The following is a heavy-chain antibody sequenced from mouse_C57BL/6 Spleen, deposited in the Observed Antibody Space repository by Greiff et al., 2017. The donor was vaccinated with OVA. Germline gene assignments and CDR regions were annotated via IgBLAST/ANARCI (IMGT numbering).Heavy chain of an antibody. CDR1: GYAFTNYL. Sequence: GAELVRPGTSVKVSCKASGYAFTNYLIEWVKQRPGQGLEWIGVINPGSGGTNYNEKFKGKATLTADKSSSTAYMQLSSLTSEDSAVYFCARREENYYGSSFYWYFDVWGTGTTVTVSS. J-gene: IGHJ1*03. V-gene: IGHV1-54*01. D-gene: IGHD1-1*01. CDR3: ARREENYYGSSFYWYFDV. CDR2: INPGSGGT.